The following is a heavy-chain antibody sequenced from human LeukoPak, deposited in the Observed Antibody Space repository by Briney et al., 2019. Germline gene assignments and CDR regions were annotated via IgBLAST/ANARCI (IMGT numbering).Heavy chain of an antibody. D-gene: IGHD6-6*01. CDR1: GGSLSSYY. CDR3: ARNEYSSSSDYYYYMDV. V-gene: IGHV4-59*08. CDR2: IYYSGST. Sequence: SETLSLTCTVSGGSLSSYYWSWIRQPPGKGLEWIGYIYYSGSTNYNPSLKSRVTISVDTSKNQFSLKLSSVTAADTAVYYCARNEYSSSSDYYYYMDVWGKGTTVTVSS. J-gene: IGHJ6*03.